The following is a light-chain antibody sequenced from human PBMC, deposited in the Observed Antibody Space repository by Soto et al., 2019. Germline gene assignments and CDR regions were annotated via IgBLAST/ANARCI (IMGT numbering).Light chain of an antibody. Sequence: EVVLTQSPGTLSLSPGEGATLSCKATQRVSSSYLACYQQKPGQAPRLLIYGASSRATGIPDRFSGGGSGTDFMLTISRLEPEDFAVYFCQQYGSSPFTVGGGTKV. V-gene: IGKV3-20*01. CDR1: QRVSSSY. J-gene: IGKJ4*01. CDR3: QQYGSSPFT. CDR2: GAS.